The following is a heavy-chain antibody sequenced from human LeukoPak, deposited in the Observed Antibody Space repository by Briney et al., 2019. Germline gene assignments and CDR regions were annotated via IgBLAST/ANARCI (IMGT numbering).Heavy chain of an antibody. CDR2: ISSSSSYI. CDR1: GFTFSSYS. Sequence: GGSLRLSCAASGFTFSSYSMNWVRQAPGKGLEWVASISSSSSYIYYADSVKGRFTISRDNAKNSLYLQMNSLRAEDTAVYYCARVPWYSGYDYHSYGMDVWGKGPTVTVSS. CDR3: ARVPWYSGYDYHSYGMDV. J-gene: IGHJ6*04. D-gene: IGHD5-12*01. V-gene: IGHV3-21*01.